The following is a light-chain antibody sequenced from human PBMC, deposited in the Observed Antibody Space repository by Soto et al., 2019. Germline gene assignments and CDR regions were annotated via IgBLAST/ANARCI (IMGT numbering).Light chain of an antibody. V-gene: IGKV1-5*01. J-gene: IGKJ1*01. CDR1: QSISSW. CDR2: DAS. Sequence: DIQMTQSPSTLSASVGDRVTITCRASQSISSWLAWYQQKPGKAPKLLIYDASSLESGVPSRFSGSGSGTEFTLTISSLQAEDVAVYYCHQYYLPPRTFGQGTKVEIK. CDR3: HQYYLPPRT.